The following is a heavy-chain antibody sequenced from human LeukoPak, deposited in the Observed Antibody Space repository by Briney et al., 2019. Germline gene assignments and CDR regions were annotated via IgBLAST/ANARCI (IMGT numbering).Heavy chain of an antibody. CDR3: ARGTDLNFDY. D-gene: IGHD4-17*01. J-gene: IGHJ4*02. CDR2: IYYSGST. V-gene: IGHV4-59*01. Sequence: XXGGXISXYYWSXIRQPPGKGLEWIGYIYYSGSTNYNPSLTSRVTISVDTSKNQFSLKLSSVTAADTAVYYCARGTDLNFDYWGQGTLVTVSS. CDR1: GGXISXYY.